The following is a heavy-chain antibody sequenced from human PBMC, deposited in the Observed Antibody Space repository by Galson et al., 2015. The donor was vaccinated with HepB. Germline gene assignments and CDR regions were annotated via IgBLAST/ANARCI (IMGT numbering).Heavy chain of an antibody. CDR3: ARDPGLVVPAEYGMDV. V-gene: IGHV3-30*04. D-gene: IGHD2-15*01. CDR1: GFTFSLYA. Sequence: SLRLSCAAYGFTFSLYAVHWVRQAPGKGLEWVAGISYDGRITYYADSVKGRFTISRDNSLNTLYLEMNSLRPEDTAVYYCARDPGLVVPAEYGMDVWGQGTTVIVSS. J-gene: IGHJ6*02. CDR2: ISYDGRIT.